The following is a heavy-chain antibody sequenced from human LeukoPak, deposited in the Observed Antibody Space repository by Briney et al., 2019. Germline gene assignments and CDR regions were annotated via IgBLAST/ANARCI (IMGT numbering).Heavy chain of an antibody. D-gene: IGHD6-19*01. V-gene: IGHV3-21*01. CDR2: ISSSSSYI. CDR3: ARVIGSSGWPLGAFDI. Sequence: PGGSLRLSCAASGFTFSSYSMNWVRQAPGKGLEWDSSISSSSSYIYYADSVKGRFTISRDNAKNSLYLQMNSLRAEDTAVYYCARVIGSSGWPLGAFDIWGQGTMVTVSS. J-gene: IGHJ3*02. CDR1: GFTFSSYS.